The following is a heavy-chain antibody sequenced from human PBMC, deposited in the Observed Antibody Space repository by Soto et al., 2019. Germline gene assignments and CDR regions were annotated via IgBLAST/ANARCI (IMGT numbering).Heavy chain of an antibody. CDR3: ARLGFRVVDDY. CDR1: GYTFTSYG. Sequence: QVPLVQSGAEVKKPGASVKVSCKAPGYTFTSYGISWVRQAPGQGLEWMGWISAYNGNTNYAQKLQGRVTMTTDTATSKAYMELRSMRSADTAVYYCARLGFRVVDDYWGQGTLVLV. D-gene: IGHD3-22*01. CDR2: ISAYNGNT. V-gene: IGHV1-18*01. J-gene: IGHJ4*02.